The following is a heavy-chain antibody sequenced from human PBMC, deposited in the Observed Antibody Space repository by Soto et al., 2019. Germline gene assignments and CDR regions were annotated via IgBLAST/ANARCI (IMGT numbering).Heavy chain of an antibody. D-gene: IGHD3-10*02. V-gene: IGHV1-18*01. J-gene: IGHJ6*02. CDR2: ISAYNGNT. CDR1: GYTFTSYG. Sequence: QVQLVQSGAEVKKPGASVKVSCKASGYTFTSYGISWVRQAPGQGLEWMGWISAYNGNTNYAQKLQGRVTMTTDTSPRTAYMELRSLRSDDTAVYYCARDIGWLFGYYYGMDVWGQGTTVTVSS. CDR3: ARDIGWLFGYYYGMDV.